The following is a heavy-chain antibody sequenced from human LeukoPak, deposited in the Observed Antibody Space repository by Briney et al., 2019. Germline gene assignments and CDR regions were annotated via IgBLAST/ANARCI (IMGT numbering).Heavy chain of an antibody. CDR2: INHSGST. V-gene: IGHV4-34*01. CDR3: ARSRGIVVVTIFDY. J-gene: IGHJ4*02. CDR1: GGSFSGYY. Sequence: SSETLSLTWAVYGGSFSGYYWSWIRQPPGKGLEWIGEINHSGSTNYNPSLKSRVTISVDTSKNQFSLKLSSVTAADTAVYYCARSRGIVVVTIFDYWGQGTLVTVSS. D-gene: IGHD3-22*01.